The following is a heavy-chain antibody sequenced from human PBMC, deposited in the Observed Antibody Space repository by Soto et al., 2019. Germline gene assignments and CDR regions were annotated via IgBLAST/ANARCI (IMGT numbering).Heavy chain of an antibody. CDR2: ISSDGNTI. CDR3: ARDGIAASGFFDY. Sequence: PGGSLRLSCAASGFTFSDYYMSWTRQPPGKGLECVSYISSDGNTIHYADSVKGRFTISRDNAKKSLYLQTNSLRAEDTAVYYCARDGIAASGFFDYWGQGTLVTVSS. CDR1: GFTFSDYY. D-gene: IGHD6-13*01. V-gene: IGHV3-11*01. J-gene: IGHJ4*02.